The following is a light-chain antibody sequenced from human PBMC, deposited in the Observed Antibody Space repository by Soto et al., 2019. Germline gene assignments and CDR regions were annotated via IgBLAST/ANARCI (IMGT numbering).Light chain of an antibody. CDR2: DVS. CDR3: CSFAGGYTYV. Sequence: SALTQPRSLSVSPGQSVTISFTGTSSDVGGYNYVSWYQQHPGKAPKLMIYDVSKRPSGVPDRFSGSKSGNTASLTISGLQAEDEADFYCCSFAGGYTYVFGPGTKVTVL. CDR1: SSDVGGYNY. J-gene: IGLJ1*01. V-gene: IGLV2-11*01.